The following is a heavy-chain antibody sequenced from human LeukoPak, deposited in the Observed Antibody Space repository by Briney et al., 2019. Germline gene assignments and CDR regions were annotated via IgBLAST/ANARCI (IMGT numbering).Heavy chain of an antibody. D-gene: IGHD6-25*01. CDR2: INHSGST. CDR1: GGSFSGYY. V-gene: IGHV4-34*01. J-gene: IGHJ5*02. CDR3: ARSSRSIAARHNWFDP. Sequence: ASETLSLTCAVYGGSFSGYYWGWIRQPPGKGLEWIGEINHSGSTNYNPSLKSRVTISVDTSKNQFSLKLSSVTAADTAVYYCARSSRSIAARHNWFDPWGQGTLVTVSS.